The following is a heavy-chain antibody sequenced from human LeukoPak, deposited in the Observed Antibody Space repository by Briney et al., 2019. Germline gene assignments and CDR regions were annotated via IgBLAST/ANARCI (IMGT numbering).Heavy chain of an antibody. V-gene: IGHV4-34*01. CDR3: ARGARITIFGVATYGMDV. J-gene: IGHJ6*02. CDR1: GGSFSGYY. Sequence: SETLSLTCAVYGGSFSGYYWSWIRQPPGKGLEWIGEINHSGSTNYNPSPKSRVTISVDTSKNQFSLKLSSVTAADTAVYYCARGARITIFGVATYGMDVWGQGTTVTVSS. D-gene: IGHD3-3*01. CDR2: INHSGST.